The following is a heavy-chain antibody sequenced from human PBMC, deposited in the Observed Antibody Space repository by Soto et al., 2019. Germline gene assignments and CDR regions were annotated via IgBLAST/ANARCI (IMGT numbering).Heavy chain of an antibody. CDR3: ASPLKWSGYYIAFDY. D-gene: IGHD3-3*01. CDR1: GATFSSFA. J-gene: IGHJ4*02. CDR2: IIPIFDTI. Sequence: QVQLLQSGAEVKKPGSSVKVSCKASGATFSSFAFSWVRQAPGQGLEWMGVIIPIFDTISYAQKFQGRFTITADESTRTAYMELNSLTSDDTAVYYCASPLKWSGYYIAFDYWGQGTLVIVSS. V-gene: IGHV1-69*01.